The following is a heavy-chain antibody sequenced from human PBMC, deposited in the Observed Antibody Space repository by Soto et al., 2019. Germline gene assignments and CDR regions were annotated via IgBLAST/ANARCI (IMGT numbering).Heavy chain of an antibody. D-gene: IGHD2-2*01. CDR1: GYTFISYY. CDR2: INPRGGDT. CDR3: ARGSPSSRTRGWLHX. J-gene: IGHJ5*02. V-gene: IGHV1-46*01. Sequence: SVKVSFKASGYTFISYYMYWVRQAPGKGLEWMGIINPRGGDTRYAQKFQGRVTVTSDTSTSTVSMELSSLRSDDTAVYYCARGSPSSRTRGWLHXWGQGTLVTVSX.